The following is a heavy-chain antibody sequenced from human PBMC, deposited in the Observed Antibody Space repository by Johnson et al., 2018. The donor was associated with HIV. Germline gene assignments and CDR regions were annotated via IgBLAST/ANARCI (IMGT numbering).Heavy chain of an antibody. J-gene: IGHJ3*02. V-gene: IGHV3-9*01. Sequence: VQLVESGGGLVQPGSSLRLSCAASGFRFDDYAMHWVRQAPGKGLEWVSGISSSGSTIYYADSVKGRFTISRDNAKNSLYLQMNSLRAEDTAVYYCARDVGLLAYCGGDCADAFDIWGQGTMVTVSS. D-gene: IGHD2-21*01. CDR2: ISSSGSTI. CDR3: ARDVGLLAYCGGDCADAFDI. CDR1: GFRFDDYA.